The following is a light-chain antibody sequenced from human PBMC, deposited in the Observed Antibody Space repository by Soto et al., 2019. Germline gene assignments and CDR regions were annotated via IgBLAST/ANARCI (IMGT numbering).Light chain of an antibody. CDR3: LQASTFPLT. J-gene: IGKJ4*01. CDR1: QSINIW. Sequence: DIQMTQSPSSLSASVGDRVTITCRASQSINIWLAWYQQKPGKAPRLLIYTTSKLQSGVPSRFSDSGFGTDFTLTISSLQPEDFATYYCLQASTFPLTFGGGTKVEI. V-gene: IGKV1D-12*01. CDR2: TTS.